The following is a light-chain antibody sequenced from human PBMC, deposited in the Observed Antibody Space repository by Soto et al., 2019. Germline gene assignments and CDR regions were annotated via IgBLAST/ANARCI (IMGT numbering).Light chain of an antibody. CDR1: QRITSY. Sequence: DIQMTQSPSSLSASVGDRITITCRASQRITSYLNWYQQKPGKAPKLQIYAASSLQSGVPSRFSGSGSGTDFTLTISSLQLEDFATYYCQQSYSTPYTFGQGTKLEI. CDR2: AAS. J-gene: IGKJ2*01. CDR3: QQSYSTPYT. V-gene: IGKV1-39*01.